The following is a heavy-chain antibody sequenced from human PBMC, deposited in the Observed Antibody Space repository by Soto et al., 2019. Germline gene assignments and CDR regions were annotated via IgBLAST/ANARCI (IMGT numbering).Heavy chain of an antibody. J-gene: IGHJ6*02. CDR2: ISGYNGNT. V-gene: IGHV1-18*01. D-gene: IGHD5-18*01. CDR3: ARDKGYGFGSSSSPGMDV. Sequence: ASVKVSCKAPGYTFSNFGLSWVRQAPGQGLEWMGWISGYNGNTNSAERFQGRVTMTTDTSTSTAYMEVRSLTSDDAGVYYCARDKGYGFGSSSSPGMDVSGEGTTV. CDR1: GYTFSNFG.